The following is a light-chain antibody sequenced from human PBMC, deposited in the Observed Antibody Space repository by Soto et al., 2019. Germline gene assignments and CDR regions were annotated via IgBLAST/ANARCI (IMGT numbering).Light chain of an antibody. J-gene: IGKJ5*01. CDR3: QQRSSVIT. CDR2: DAT. CDR1: QSVASH. V-gene: IGKV3-11*01. Sequence: EVVLTQSPASLSLSPGERATLSCRASQSVASHLAWYQQKPGQAPRLLIYDATKRATCIPARFSGNGFGTYSTLTISSLEPEDVAVYYCQQRSSVITFGQGTRLDIK.